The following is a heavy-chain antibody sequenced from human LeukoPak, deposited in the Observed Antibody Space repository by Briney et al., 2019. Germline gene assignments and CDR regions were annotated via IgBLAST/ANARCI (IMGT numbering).Heavy chain of an antibody. CDR1: GFTFSSYA. CDR3: ATDRVERRGFGY. D-gene: IGHD1-1*01. CDR2: ISYDGSNK. V-gene: IGHV3-30-3*01. Sequence: PGRSLRLSCAASGFTFSSYAMHWVRQAPGKGLEWVAVISYDGSNKYYADSVKGRFTISRDNSKNTLYLQMNSLRAEDTAVYYCATDRVERRGFGYWGQGTLVTVSS. J-gene: IGHJ4*02.